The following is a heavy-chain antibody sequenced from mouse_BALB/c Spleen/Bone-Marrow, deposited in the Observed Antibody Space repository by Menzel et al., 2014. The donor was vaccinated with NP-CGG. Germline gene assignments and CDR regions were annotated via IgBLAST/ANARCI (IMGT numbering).Heavy chain of an antibody. Sequence: EVKLVESGGGLVKPGGSLKLSCAASGFAFSSYDMSWVRQTPEKRLEWVAYISSGAGRTYYPDTVKGRFTISRDNAKNTLYLQMSSQKSEDTAMYCCARHWRDNDVYAMVYWGQGTSVTVSS. CDR1: GFAFSSYD. CDR3: ARHWRDNDVYAMVY. CDR2: ISSGAGRT. V-gene: IGHV5-12-1*01. D-gene: IGHD2-4*01. J-gene: IGHJ4*01.